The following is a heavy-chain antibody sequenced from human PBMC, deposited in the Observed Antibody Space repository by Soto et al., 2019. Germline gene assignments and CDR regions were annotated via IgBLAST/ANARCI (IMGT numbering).Heavy chain of an antibody. J-gene: IGHJ4*02. D-gene: IGHD1-20*01. CDR1: GGSISSSHY. Sequence: QLQLQESGPGLVKSSETLSLTCTVSGGSISSSHYWGWIRQPPGKGLEWIGSVSYSGSTYYNPSFKSRVTISGDTSKNQFSLNVNSMTATDTAVYYCARHYNTGAFFDYWGQGTLVTVSS. CDR2: VSYSGST. V-gene: IGHV4-39*01. CDR3: ARHYNTGAFFDY.